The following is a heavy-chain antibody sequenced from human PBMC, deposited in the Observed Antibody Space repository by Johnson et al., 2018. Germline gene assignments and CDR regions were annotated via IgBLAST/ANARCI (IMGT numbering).Heavy chain of an antibody. CDR3: ARDQEQLVSGRYFYYYMDV. V-gene: IGHV3-48*01. J-gene: IGHJ6*03. CDR2: ISSSSSTI. Sequence: EVQLVESGGGLVQPGGSLRLSCAASGFTFSSYSMNWVRQAPGKGLEWVSYISSSSSTIYYADSVEGRFTIPRDNAKNSLFLQMNILRAEDTAVYYCARDQEQLVSGRYFYYYMDVWGKGPTVTVSS. D-gene: IGHD6-6*01. CDR1: GFTFSSYS.